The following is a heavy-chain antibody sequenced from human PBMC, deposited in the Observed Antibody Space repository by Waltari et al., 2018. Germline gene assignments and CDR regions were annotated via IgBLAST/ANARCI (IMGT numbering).Heavy chain of an antibody. CDR3: ARGHHGMDV. J-gene: IGHJ6*01. CDR2: IKPDGGEE. Sequence: EVQLVESGGGFVQPGGSLRLSCAGSGFTFRNYWMTWVRQAPGKGLEWVANIKPDGGEENYVDSLKGRFTISRDNAKNSLYLQMNSLRAEDTAVYHCARGHHGMDVWGQGTTVTVSS. CDR1: GFTFRNYW. V-gene: IGHV3-7*01.